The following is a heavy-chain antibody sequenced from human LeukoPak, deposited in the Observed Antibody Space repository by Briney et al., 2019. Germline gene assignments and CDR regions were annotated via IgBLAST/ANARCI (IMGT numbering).Heavy chain of an antibody. CDR3: ARDGPGGSGSYSFDY. D-gene: IGHD3-10*01. J-gene: IGHJ4*02. Sequence: PGGSLRLSCAASGFTFSSYGMHWVRQAPGKGLEWVAFIRYDGSNKYYADSVKGRFTISRDNSKNTLYLQMNSLRAEDTAVYYCARDGPGGSGSYSFDYWGQGTLVTVSS. CDR1: GFTFSSYG. V-gene: IGHV3-30*02. CDR2: IRYDGSNK.